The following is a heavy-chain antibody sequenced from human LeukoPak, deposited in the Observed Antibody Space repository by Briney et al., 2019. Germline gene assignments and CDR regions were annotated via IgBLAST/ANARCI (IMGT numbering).Heavy chain of an antibody. D-gene: IGHD3-22*01. CDR3: ARESFPNYYDSSGYYYDY. CDR2: IIPIFGTA. Sequence: SVKVSCKASGGTFSSYAISWVRQAPGQGLEWMGGIIPIFGTANYAQKFQGRVTFTADESTSTAYMELSSLRSEDTAVYYCARESFPNYYDSSGYYYDYWGQGTLVTVSS. J-gene: IGHJ4*02. CDR1: GGTFSSYA. V-gene: IGHV1-69*13.